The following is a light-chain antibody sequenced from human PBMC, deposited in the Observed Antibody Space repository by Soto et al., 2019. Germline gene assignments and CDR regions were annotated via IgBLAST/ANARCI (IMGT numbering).Light chain of an antibody. J-gene: IGLJ3*02. Sequence: QSALTQPASVSGSPGQSITISCTETSSDFGSYNLVSWYQQYPGKAPKLMIYEVTKRPSGVSNRFSGSKSGNTASLTISGLQAEDEADYYCCSFAGRTIFGVFGGGTKLTVL. CDR1: SSDFGSYNL. CDR2: EVT. CDR3: CSFAGRTIFGV. V-gene: IGLV2-23*02.